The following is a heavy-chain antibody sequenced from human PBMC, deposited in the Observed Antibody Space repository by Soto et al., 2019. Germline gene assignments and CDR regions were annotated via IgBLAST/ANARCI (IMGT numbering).Heavy chain of an antibody. CDR2: VSSSGTTM. V-gene: IGHV3-11*01. D-gene: IGHD6-6*01. Sequence: QVQLAESGGGLVEHGGYLRISCAASGFTFSDYDMSWIRQSPGKGLEWVSFVSSSGTTMYFADSVKGRFTISRDNAKNSLYLQMNSLRAEDTAVYYCARMGPRAARPSYWGQGTLVTVSS. J-gene: IGHJ4*02. CDR1: GFTFSDYD. CDR3: ARMGPRAARPSY.